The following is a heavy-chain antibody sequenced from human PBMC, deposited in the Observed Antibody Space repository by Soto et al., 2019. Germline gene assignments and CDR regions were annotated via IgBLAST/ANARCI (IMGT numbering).Heavy chain of an antibody. J-gene: IGHJ5*02. Sequence: GSLRLSCAASGFTFSSYSMSWVRQAPGKGLEWVSAISGSGGSTSYADSVKGRFTISMDNSKNTLYLQMNSLRAEATAVYYCAKDGNPIPYLTGYYRLGWFDPWGQGTLVTVSS. CDR2: ISGSGGST. CDR1: GFTFSSYS. CDR3: AKDGNPIPYLTGYYRLGWFDP. D-gene: IGHD3-9*01. V-gene: IGHV3-23*01.